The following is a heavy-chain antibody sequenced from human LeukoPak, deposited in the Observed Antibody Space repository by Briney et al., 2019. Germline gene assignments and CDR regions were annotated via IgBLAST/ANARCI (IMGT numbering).Heavy chain of an antibody. J-gene: IGHJ3*02. CDR3: ARDPTVTNFHDAFDI. CDR2: INGSSSDT. V-gene: IGHV3-11*05. D-gene: IGHD4-17*01. CDR1: GFTFSDYY. Sequence: GGSLRLSCAASGFTFSDYYMTWIRQAPGRGLEWISYINGSSSDTKYADSVKGRFTISRDNAENSVYLLMNSLRAEDTAVYYCARDPTVTNFHDAFDIWGQGTMVTVSS.